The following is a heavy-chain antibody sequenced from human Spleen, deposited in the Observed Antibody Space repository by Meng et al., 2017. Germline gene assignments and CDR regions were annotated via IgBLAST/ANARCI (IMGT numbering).Heavy chain of an antibody. CDR3: ARGYCISTTCWNWYFDL. Sequence: SETLSLTCTVSGYSISSGYYWGWIRQPPGKGLEWIGSIYHSGSTYYNPSLKSRVTISVDTSKNQFSLKLSSVTAADTAVYFCARGYCISTTCWNWYFDLWGRGTLVTVSS. D-gene: IGHD2-2*01. CDR1: GYSISSGYY. CDR2: IYHSGST. J-gene: IGHJ2*01. V-gene: IGHV4-38-2*02.